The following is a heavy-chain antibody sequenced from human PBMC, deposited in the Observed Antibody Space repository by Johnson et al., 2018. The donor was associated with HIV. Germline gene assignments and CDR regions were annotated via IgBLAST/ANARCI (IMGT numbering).Heavy chain of an antibody. V-gene: IGHV3-66*01. J-gene: IGHJ3*01. Sequence: VQLVESGGGVVQPGGSLRLSCAASGFTVSSNYMSWVRQAPGKGLEWVSGISPSGGSTYYADSVKGRFTISRDNSKNTLYLQMNSLRAEDTAMYYCARDGESQQLPLGDAFDVWGQGTMVTVSS. CDR2: SPSGGST. CDR3: ARDGESQQLPLGDAFDV. CDR1: GFTVSSNY. D-gene: IGHD6-13*01.